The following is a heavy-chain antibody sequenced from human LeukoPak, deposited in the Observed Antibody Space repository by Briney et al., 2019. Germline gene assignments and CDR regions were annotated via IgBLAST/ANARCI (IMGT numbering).Heavy chain of an antibody. Sequence: GGSLRLSCAASGFTFSSYWMSWVRQAPGRGLEWVANIKQDGSEEVYVGSVKGRFTISRDNAKNSLFLQMNTLRAEDTAVYYCARDPYSSTWSYVMDVWGQGTTVTVSS. CDR1: GFTFSSYW. D-gene: IGHD6-6*01. J-gene: IGHJ6*02. V-gene: IGHV3-7*05. CDR2: IKQDGSEE. CDR3: ARDPYSSTWSYVMDV.